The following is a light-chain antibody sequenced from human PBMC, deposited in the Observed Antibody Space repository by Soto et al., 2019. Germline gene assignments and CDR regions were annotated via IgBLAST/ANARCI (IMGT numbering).Light chain of an antibody. CDR1: SSDVGGYNY. Sequence: QSALTQPPSASGSPGQSVTISCTGTSSDVGGYNYVSWYQQYPGKAPKLMIYEVTKRPSGVPDRFSGSKSGSTASLTVSGLQAEDEADYYCCSYAGSDKLLFGGGTKLTVL. CDR2: EVT. CDR3: CSYAGSDKLL. J-gene: IGLJ2*01. V-gene: IGLV2-8*01.